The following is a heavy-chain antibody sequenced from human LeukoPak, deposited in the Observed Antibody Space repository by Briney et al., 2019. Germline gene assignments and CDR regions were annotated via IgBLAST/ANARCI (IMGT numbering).Heavy chain of an antibody. D-gene: IGHD1-7*01. CDR2: ISANNGEI. V-gene: IGHV1-18*04. CDR1: GYTFTNYG. J-gene: IGHJ4*02. Sequence: ASVMVSCKASGYTFTNYGISWVRQAPGQGLEWMSWISANNGEIRYAQNFQDRVTVTTDTSTTTAYMELRSLRSDDTSVYYCARGTTMLDYWGQGTLVSVSS. CDR3: ARGTTMLDY.